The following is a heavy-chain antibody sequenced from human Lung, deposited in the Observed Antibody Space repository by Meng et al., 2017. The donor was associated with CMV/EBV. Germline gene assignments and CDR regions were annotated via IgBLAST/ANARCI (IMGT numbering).Heavy chain of an antibody. J-gene: IGHJ6*02. Sequence: SCAASGFTFSVYSMIWVRQAPGKGLEWVSTISSSSSFISYVDSVKGRFTISRDNAENSLYLHMNGLRAEDTAVYFCARESSGSFVLDVWGQGTTVTVSS. CDR1: GFTFSVYS. V-gene: IGHV3-21*01. CDR3: ARESSGSFVLDV. CDR2: ISSSSSFI. D-gene: IGHD3-22*01.